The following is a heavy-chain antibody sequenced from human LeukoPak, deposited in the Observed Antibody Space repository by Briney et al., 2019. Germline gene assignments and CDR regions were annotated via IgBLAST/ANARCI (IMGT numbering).Heavy chain of an antibody. Sequence: PGGSLRLSCAASGFTFSSYAMSWVRQAPGKGLEWVSAISGSGGSTYYADSVKGRFTISRDNSKNTLYLQMNSLRAEDTAVYYCAKSLAAAGMGDYYYYYYGMDVWGQGTTVTVSS. CDR1: GFTFSSYA. J-gene: IGHJ6*02. V-gene: IGHV3-23*01. D-gene: IGHD6-13*01. CDR3: AKSLAAAGMGDYYYYYYGMDV. CDR2: ISGSGGST.